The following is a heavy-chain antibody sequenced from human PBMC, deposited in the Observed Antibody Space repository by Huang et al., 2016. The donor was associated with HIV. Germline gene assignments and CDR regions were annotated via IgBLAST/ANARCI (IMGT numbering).Heavy chain of an antibody. J-gene: IGHJ5*02. CDR2: IYYSGGT. CDR1: GGSMSSYY. Sequence: QVQLQESGPGLVKPSETLSLTCTVSGGSMSSYYWSWIRQPPGKGLEWIGYIYYSGGTNYYPSLKSRVTISVDTSKNQFSLRLSSVTAADTAVYYCASASIAARRWFDPWGQGSLVTVSS. D-gene: IGHD6-6*01. V-gene: IGHV4-59*01. CDR3: ASASIAARRWFDP.